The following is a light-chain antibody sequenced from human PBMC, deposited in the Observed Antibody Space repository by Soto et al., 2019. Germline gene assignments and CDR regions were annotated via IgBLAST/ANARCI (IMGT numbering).Light chain of an antibody. CDR1: QSVSSSY. Sequence: EIVLTQSPGTLSLSPGERATLSCRASQSVSSSYLAWYQQKPGQAPRLLIYGASSRPTGIPDRFSGSGSGTDFTLTNSRLEPEDFAVYYCQQYGSSPLWTFGQGTKVDIK. CDR2: GAS. J-gene: IGKJ1*01. CDR3: QQYGSSPLWT. V-gene: IGKV3-20*01.